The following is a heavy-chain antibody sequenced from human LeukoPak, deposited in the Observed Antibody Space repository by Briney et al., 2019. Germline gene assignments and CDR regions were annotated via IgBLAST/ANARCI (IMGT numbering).Heavy chain of an antibody. CDR3: AKGPQNCYFHL. CDR1: GFTFSSYA. CDR2: ISISGDSA. Sequence: PWGSLTLSCAASGFTFSSYAMNWVRQAPGRGLEWVSAISISGDSAFYSDSVRGRFTISRDNSKNTRYLQLNSLRADGTAVYYCAKGPQNCYFHLWGRGTLVTVSS. V-gene: IGHV3-23*01. J-gene: IGHJ2*01.